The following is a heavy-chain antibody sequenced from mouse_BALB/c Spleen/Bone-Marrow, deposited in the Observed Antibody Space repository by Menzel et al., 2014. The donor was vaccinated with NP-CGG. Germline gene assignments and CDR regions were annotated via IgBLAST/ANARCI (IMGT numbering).Heavy chain of an antibody. V-gene: IGHV1-80*01. CDR1: GYAFSSYW. CDR3: ARQYGNYFDY. Sequence: QVQLQQSGAELVRPGSSVKISCKASGYAFSSYWMNWVKQRPGQGLEWIGRIYPGDGDTNYNGKFKGKATLTAEKSSSTAYMQLSSLTSEDSAVYFCARQYGNYFDYWGQGTTLTVSS. J-gene: IGHJ2*01. CDR2: IYPGDGDT. D-gene: IGHD2-10*02.